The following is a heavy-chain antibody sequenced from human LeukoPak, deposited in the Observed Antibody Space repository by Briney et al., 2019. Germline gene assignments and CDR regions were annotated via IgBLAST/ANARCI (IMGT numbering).Heavy chain of an antibody. CDR1: GFTFSSYA. CDR3: AKDPGYYGMDV. J-gene: IGHJ6*02. V-gene: IGHV3-23*01. CDR2: TSGSGGST. Sequence: PGGSLRLSCAAPGFTFSSYAMSWVRQAPGEGLEWVSATSGSGGSTYYADSVKGRFTMSRDNSKNMLYLQMNSLRAEDTAVYYCAKDPGYYGMDVWGQGTTVTVSS.